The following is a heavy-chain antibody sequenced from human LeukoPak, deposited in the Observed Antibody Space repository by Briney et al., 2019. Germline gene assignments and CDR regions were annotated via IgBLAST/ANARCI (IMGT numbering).Heavy chain of an antibody. D-gene: IGHD6-19*01. J-gene: IGHJ4*02. CDR1: GFTFRSYA. V-gene: IGHV3-30*04. Sequence: PGGSLRLSPAAPGFTFRSYAMHWVRPGPGKGRERGAVISYDGSNKDYAESVKGRFTTSRDNSKNTLYLQMNSLRAEDTAVYYCGGGIAVAGTPVYFDYWGQGTLVTVSS. CDR3: GGGIAVAGTPVYFDY. CDR2: ISYDGSNK.